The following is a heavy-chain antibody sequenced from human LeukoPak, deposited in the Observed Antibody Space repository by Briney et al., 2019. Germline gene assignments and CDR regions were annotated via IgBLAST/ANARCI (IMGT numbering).Heavy chain of an antibody. CDR2: IYHSGST. CDR3: ARDSLTYCDILTGYYKVWFDP. Sequence: PETLSLTCTVSGYSISSGYYWGWIRQPPGKGLEWIGSIYHSGSTYYNPSLKSRVTISVDTSKNQFSLKLSSVTAADTAVYYCARDSLTYCDILTGYYKVWFDPWGQGTLVTVSS. D-gene: IGHD3-9*01. CDR1: GYSISSGYY. J-gene: IGHJ5*02. V-gene: IGHV4-38-2*02.